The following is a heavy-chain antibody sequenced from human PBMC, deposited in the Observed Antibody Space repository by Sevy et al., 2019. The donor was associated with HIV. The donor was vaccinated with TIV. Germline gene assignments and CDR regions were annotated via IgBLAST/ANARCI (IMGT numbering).Heavy chain of an antibody. J-gene: IGHJ4*02. CDR2: IKQDGSEN. Sequence: GGSLRLSCAASGFIFSSYWMSWVRQAPGKGLEWVANIKQDGSENYYVDSVKGRFTISRDNAKNSLYLRMNSLRAEDTAVYYCAKTLQKLPFHPHYFDYWGQGTLVTVSS. CDR3: AKTLQKLPFHPHYFDY. D-gene: IGHD2-21*02. CDR1: GFIFSSYW. V-gene: IGHV3-7*01.